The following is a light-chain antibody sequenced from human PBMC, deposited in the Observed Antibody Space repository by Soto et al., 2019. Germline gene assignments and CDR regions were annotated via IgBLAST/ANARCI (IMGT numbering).Light chain of an antibody. V-gene: IGLV1-40*01. CDR3: QSYDSSLSGYV. CDR1: SSNIGAGYD. CDR2: GNS. Sequence: QCALTQPPSVTGAPGQRGSISCTRSSSNIGAGYDVHWYQQLPGTAPKLLIYGNSNRPSGVPDRFSGSKSGTSASLAITGLQAEDEADYYCQSYDSSLSGYVFGTGTKVTVL. J-gene: IGLJ1*01.